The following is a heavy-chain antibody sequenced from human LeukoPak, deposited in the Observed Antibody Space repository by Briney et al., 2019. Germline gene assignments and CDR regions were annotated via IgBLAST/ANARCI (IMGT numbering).Heavy chain of an antibody. CDR1: GFTFSSYA. Sequence: PGGSLRLSCAASGFTFSSYAMHWVRQAPGKGLEWVAVISYDGSNKYYADSVEGRFTISRDNSKNTLDLQMNSLRAEDTAVYYCARVGSTSSYYYYYGMDVWGQGTTVTVSS. CDR3: ARVGSTSSYYYYYGMDV. D-gene: IGHD2-2*01. J-gene: IGHJ6*02. CDR2: ISYDGSNK. V-gene: IGHV3-30-3*01.